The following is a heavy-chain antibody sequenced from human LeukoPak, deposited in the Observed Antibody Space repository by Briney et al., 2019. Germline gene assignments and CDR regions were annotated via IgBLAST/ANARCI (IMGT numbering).Heavy chain of an antibody. CDR1: GFTFSTYA. V-gene: IGHV3-30-3*01. CDR2: ISYDGSNE. Sequence: PGGSLRLSCAASGFTFSTYAMHWLRQAPGRGLEWVAVISYDGSNEYYADSVKGRFTISRDNSKNTLYLQVNSLRAEDTAVYYCARDNWSFDYWGQGTLVTVSS. J-gene: IGHJ4*02. CDR3: ARDNWSFDY. D-gene: IGHD1-20*01.